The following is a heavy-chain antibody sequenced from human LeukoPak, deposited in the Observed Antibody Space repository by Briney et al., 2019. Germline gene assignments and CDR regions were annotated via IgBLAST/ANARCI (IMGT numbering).Heavy chain of an antibody. D-gene: IGHD6-19*01. J-gene: IGHJ4*02. CDR2: IYYSGST. V-gene: IGHV4-39*07. CDR1: GGSISSRSYY. Sequence: PSETLSLACTVSGGSISSRSYYWGWIRQPPGKGLEWIGSIYYSGSTYYNPSLKSRVTISVDTSKNQFSLKLSSVTAADTAVYYCARDRVSSGFDYWGQGTLVTVSS. CDR3: ARDRVSSGFDY.